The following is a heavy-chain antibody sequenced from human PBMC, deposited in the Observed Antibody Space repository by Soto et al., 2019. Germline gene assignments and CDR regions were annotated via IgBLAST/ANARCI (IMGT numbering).Heavy chain of an antibody. Sequence: SETLSLTCTVSGGSISSSSYYWGWIRQPPGKGLEWIGSIYYSGSTYYNPSLKSRVTISVDTSKNQFSLKLSSVTAADTAVYYCAREGIRYFDWLLYPSPDYFQHWGQGTLVTVS. D-gene: IGHD3-9*01. V-gene: IGHV4-39*02. J-gene: IGHJ1*01. CDR1: GGSISSSSYY. CDR2: IYYSGST. CDR3: AREGIRYFDWLLYPSPDYFQH.